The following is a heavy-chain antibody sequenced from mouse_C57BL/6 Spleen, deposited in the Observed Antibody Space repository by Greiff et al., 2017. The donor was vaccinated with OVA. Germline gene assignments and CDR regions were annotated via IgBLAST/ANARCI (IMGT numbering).Heavy chain of an antibody. CDR3: ARRGILPHYAMDY. CDR1: GFTFSDYG. D-gene: IGHD1-1*01. V-gene: IGHV5-17*01. Sequence: EVMLVESGGGLVKPGGSLKLSCAASGFTFSDYGMHWVRQAPEKGLEWVAYISSGSSTIYYADTVKGRFTISRDNAKNTLFLQMTSQRSEDTAMYNCARRGILPHYAMDYWGQGTSVTVSS. J-gene: IGHJ4*01. CDR2: ISSGSSTI.